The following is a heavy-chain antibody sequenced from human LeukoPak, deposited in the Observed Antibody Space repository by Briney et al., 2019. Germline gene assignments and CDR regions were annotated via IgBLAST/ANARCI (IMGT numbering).Heavy chain of an antibody. V-gene: IGHV1-18*01. CDR3: ARDAAPYCSGGSCYPNWFDP. D-gene: IGHD2-15*01. Sequence: GASVKVSCKASGYTFTSYGISWVRQAPGQGLEWMGWISAYNGNTNYAQKLQGRDTMTTDTSTSTAYMELRSLRSDDTAVYYCARDAAPYCSGGSCYPNWFDPRGQGTLVTVSS. CDR2: ISAYNGNT. J-gene: IGHJ5*02. CDR1: GYTFTSYG.